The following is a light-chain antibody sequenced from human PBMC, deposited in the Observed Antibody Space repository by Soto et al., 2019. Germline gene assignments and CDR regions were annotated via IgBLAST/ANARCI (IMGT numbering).Light chain of an antibody. Sequence: DIQMTQSPSSLSASVGDRVTITCRASQGISNYLAWYQQKPGKVPKLLIYSESTLQLGVPSRFSGSGSGTDVTLTISSLQPEDVATYYCQKHNSAPFTFGPGTKVDIK. V-gene: IGKV1-27*01. CDR1: QGISNY. J-gene: IGKJ3*01. CDR2: SES. CDR3: QKHNSAPFT.